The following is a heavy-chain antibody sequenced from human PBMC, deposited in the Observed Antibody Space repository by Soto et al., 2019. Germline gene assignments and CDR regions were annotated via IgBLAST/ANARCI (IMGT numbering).Heavy chain of an antibody. CDR3: TRVSRSYGSGSYYYYYGMDV. Sequence: ASVKVSCKASGYTFTSYGITWVRQAPGQGLEWMGWISAYNGNTNYAQKLQDRVTMTTDTSTSTAYMQLRSLRSDDTAVYYCTRVSRSYGSGSYYYYYGMDVWGQGTTVTVSS. D-gene: IGHD3-10*01. V-gene: IGHV1-18*01. J-gene: IGHJ6*02. CDR2: ISAYNGNT. CDR1: GYTFTSYG.